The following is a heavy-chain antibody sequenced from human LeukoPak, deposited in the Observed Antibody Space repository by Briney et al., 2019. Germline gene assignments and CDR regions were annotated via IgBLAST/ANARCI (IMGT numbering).Heavy chain of an antibody. V-gene: IGHV3-64*02. J-gene: IGHJ4*02. Sequence: PGGSLRLSCAASGFTFSSYPMHWVRQAPGKGPEYVSAISGNGGSTYYADSVKGRFTISRDNSKNTVHLQMGSLRPEDMAVYYCARVGYKNGGADYFDYWGQGTLVTVSS. CDR3: ARVGYKNGGADYFDY. CDR1: GFTFSSYP. CDR2: ISGNGGST. D-gene: IGHD3-22*01.